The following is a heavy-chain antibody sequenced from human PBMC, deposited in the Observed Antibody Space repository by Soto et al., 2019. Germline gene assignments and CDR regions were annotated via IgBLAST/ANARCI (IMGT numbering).Heavy chain of an antibody. D-gene: IGHD3-16*01. CDR1: GFTLSSYS. CDR2: ISSDGTEK. CDR3: ARMFVFSYGPANRGMDV. Sequence: QVQLVESGGGVAQPGRSLRLFCAASGFTLSSYSLHWVRQSPGKGLEWVAAISSDGTEKHYADSVKGRFTISRDNSKNTLSLQLNSLRTEDTAEYYCARMFVFSYGPANRGMDVWGQGTTVTVSS. V-gene: IGHV3-30*04. J-gene: IGHJ6*02.